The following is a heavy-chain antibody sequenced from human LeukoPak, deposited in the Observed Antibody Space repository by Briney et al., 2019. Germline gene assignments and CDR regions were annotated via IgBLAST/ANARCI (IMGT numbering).Heavy chain of an antibody. CDR2: INQDGRAK. Sequence: GGSLRLSCAASGFRFSSDRMNWVRQAPGKGLEWVANINQDGRAKNYVDSVKGRFTVARDNAKNSLYLQMNSLRADDTAVYYCVRDPDILSGVAFDIWGQGTMVTVSS. D-gene: IGHD3-9*01. J-gene: IGHJ3*02. CDR3: VRDPDILSGVAFDI. CDR1: GFRFSSDR. V-gene: IGHV3-7*05.